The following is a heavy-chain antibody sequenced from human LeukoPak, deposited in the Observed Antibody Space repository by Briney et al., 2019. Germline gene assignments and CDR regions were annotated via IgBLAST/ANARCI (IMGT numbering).Heavy chain of an antibody. CDR1: GGSISSGY. CDR2: IYNSGRS. CDR3: AGVSGASWFDP. J-gene: IGHJ5*02. Sequence: SETLSLTCSVSGGSISSGYWSWIRQPPGKGLEWIAYIYNSGRSNYNPSLKSRVTISLDTSKNQFSLKLSSVTAADTAVYYCAGVSGASWFDPWGQGTLVTVSS. D-gene: IGHD4/OR15-4a*01. V-gene: IGHV4-59*01.